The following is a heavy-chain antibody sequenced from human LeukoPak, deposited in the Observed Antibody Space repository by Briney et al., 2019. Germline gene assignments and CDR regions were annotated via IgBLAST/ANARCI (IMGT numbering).Heavy chain of an antibody. D-gene: IGHD3-10*01. CDR2: IGSNSDYM. CDR1: GFTFSTYS. CDR3: ARVGASGTTPPFYFDN. V-gene: IGHV3-21*01. J-gene: IGHJ4*02. Sequence: PGGSLRLSCSASGFTFSTYSMNWVRQAPGKGLEWVSSIGSNSDYMFYADSVRGRFTISRDNAKSSLYLQMNGLTAGDTAVYYCARVGASGTTPPFYFDNWGQGTLVTVSS.